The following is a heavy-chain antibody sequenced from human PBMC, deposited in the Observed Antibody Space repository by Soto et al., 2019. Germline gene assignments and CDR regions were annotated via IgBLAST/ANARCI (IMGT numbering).Heavy chain of an antibody. Sequence: EVQLLESGGGLVQPGGSLRLSCAASGFTFSSYAMSWVRQAPGKGLEWVSAISGSGGSTYYADSVKGRFTISRDNSKNTLYLQMNSLRAEDTAVYYCARVYYDSSGYPRGAFDIWGQGTMVTVSS. CDR3: ARVYYDSSGYPRGAFDI. CDR1: GFTFSSYA. D-gene: IGHD3-22*01. J-gene: IGHJ3*02. CDR2: ISGSGGST. V-gene: IGHV3-23*01.